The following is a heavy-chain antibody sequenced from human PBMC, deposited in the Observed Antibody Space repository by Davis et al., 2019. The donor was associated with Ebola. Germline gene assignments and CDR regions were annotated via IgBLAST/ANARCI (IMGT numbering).Heavy chain of an antibody. CDR1: GFTVSSNY. D-gene: IGHD3-10*01. J-gene: IGHJ4*02. CDR2: IYSGGST. V-gene: IGHV3-53*04. Sequence: GESLKISCAASGFTVSSNYMSWVRQAPGKGLEWVSVIYSGGSTYYADSVKGRFTISRHNSKNTLYLQMNSLRAEDTAVYYCAADILWFEGVPGYWGQGTLVTVSS. CDR3: AADILWFEGVPGY.